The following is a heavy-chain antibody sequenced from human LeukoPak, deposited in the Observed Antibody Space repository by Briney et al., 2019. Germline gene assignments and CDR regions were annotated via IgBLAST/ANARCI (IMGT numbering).Heavy chain of an antibody. CDR2: ISYDGTNK. CDR3: ARDGNSGYNSDYYYSMDV. V-gene: IGHV3-30*04. Sequence: GGSLRLSCAASGFTFSSFAMHWVRQAPGKGLEWVAVISYDGTNKYNADSVKGRFTISRDNPKNTLYLQMNGLRAEDTAVYYCARDGNSGYNSDYYYSMDVWGKGTTVTVSS. J-gene: IGHJ6*04. CDR1: GFTFSSFA. D-gene: IGHD5-12*01.